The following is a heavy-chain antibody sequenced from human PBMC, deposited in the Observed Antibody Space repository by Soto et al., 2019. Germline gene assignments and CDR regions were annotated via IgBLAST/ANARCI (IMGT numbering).Heavy chain of an antibody. J-gene: IGHJ6*02. CDR2: IRSKAYGGTT. Sequence: GGSLRLSCTASGFTFGDYAMSWVRQAPGKGLEWVGFIRSKAYGGTTEYAASVKGRFTIPRDDSKSIAYLQRNSQKTEETAVYYCTRNTLNYDFWSGPYGMDVWGQGTTVTVSS. V-gene: IGHV3-49*04. CDR3: TRNTLNYDFWSGPYGMDV. CDR1: GFTFGDYA. D-gene: IGHD3-3*01.